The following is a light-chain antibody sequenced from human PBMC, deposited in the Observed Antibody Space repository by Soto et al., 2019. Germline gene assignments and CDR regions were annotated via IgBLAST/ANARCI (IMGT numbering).Light chain of an antibody. CDR2: AVS. J-gene: IGLJ1*01. V-gene: IGLV2-14*03. Sequence: QSVLTQPASVSGSPGQSITISCSGTSSDIGSYDHVAWYQQFPGKSPKLIIYAVSDRPSGVSDRFSGSKSGISASLTISGLQTEDEADYYCISYTERQYYIFGNGTKVTVX. CDR1: SSDIGSYDH. CDR3: ISYTERQYYI.